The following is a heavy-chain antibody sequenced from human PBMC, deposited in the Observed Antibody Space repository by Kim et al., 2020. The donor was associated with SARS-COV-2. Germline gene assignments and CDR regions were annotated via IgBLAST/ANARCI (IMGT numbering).Heavy chain of an antibody. V-gene: IGHV4-34*01. D-gene: IGHD2-15*01. Sequence: SETLSLTCAVYGGSFSGYYWSWIRQPPGKGLEWIGEINHSGSTNYNPSLKSRVTISVDTSKNQFSLKLSSVTAADTAVYYCARGGYCSGGSCYSHYWGQGTLVTVSS. CDR2: INHSGST. J-gene: IGHJ4*02. CDR3: ARGGYCSGGSCYSHY. CDR1: GGSFSGYY.